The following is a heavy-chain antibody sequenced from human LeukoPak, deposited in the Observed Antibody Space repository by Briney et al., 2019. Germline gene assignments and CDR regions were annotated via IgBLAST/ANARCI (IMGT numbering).Heavy chain of an antibody. CDR3: ARDPGFRGAVAGTSGY. CDR1: GDSISSYY. Sequence: SETLSLTCTVSGDSISSYYWSWIRQPAGKGLEWIGRIYTSGSTNYNPSLKSRVTMSVDSSKNQFSLKLISVTAADTAVYYCARDPGFRGAVAGTSGYRGQGTLVTVSS. J-gene: IGHJ4*02. D-gene: IGHD6-19*01. CDR2: IYTSGST. V-gene: IGHV4-4*07.